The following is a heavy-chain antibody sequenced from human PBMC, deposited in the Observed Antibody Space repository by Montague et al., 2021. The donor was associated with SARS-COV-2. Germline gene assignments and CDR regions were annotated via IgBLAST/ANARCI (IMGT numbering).Heavy chain of an antibody. CDR1: GGSLSSYF. CDR2: ISDSGST. V-gene: IGHV4-59*08. CDR3: ARVASSGPGEY. Sequence: SETLSLTCTVSGGSLSSYFWSWIRQPPGKGLEWVGYISDSGSTKYNPSLQSRVTISVDTARNQFSLKLLSVTAADTAFYYCARVASSGPGEYWGQGILVSVSS. J-gene: IGHJ4*02. D-gene: IGHD3-22*01.